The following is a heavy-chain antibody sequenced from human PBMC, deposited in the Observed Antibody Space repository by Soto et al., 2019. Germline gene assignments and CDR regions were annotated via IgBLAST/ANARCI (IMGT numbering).Heavy chain of an antibody. Sequence: EVQLVESGGGLVKPGGSLRLSCAASGFTFSSYSMNWVRQAPGKGLEWVSSISSSSSYIYYADSVKGRFTISRDNAKNSLYLQMNSLRAEDTAVYYCARENVIAARPCDYWGQGTLVTVSS. V-gene: IGHV3-21*01. CDR3: ARENVIAARPCDY. D-gene: IGHD6-6*01. CDR1: GFTFSSYS. J-gene: IGHJ4*02. CDR2: ISSSSSYI.